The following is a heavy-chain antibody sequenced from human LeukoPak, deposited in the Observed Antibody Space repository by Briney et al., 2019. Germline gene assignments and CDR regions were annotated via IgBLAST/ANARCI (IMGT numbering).Heavy chain of an antibody. Sequence: GGSLRLSCAASGFTFSSYSMNWVRQAPGKGLEWVSYISSSSGTINYADSVKGRSTISGDNARNSLYLQTNSLRAEDTAVYYCARDHNYAFDYWGQGTLVTASS. V-gene: IGHV3-48*01. CDR1: GFTFSSYS. CDR2: ISSSSGTI. CDR3: ARDHNYAFDY. J-gene: IGHJ4*02. D-gene: IGHD5-18*01.